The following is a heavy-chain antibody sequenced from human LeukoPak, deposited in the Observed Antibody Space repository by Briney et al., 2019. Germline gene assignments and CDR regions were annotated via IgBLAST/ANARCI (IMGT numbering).Heavy chain of an antibody. CDR3: ARGDYDSSGYYYYFDY. J-gene: IGHJ4*02. V-gene: IGHV4-30-2*01. D-gene: IGHD3-22*01. CDR2: IYHSGST. CDR1: GVSISSGGYS. Sequence: SQTLSLTCAVSGVSISSGGYSWSWIRRPPGKGLEWIGHIYHSGSTYYNPSLKSRVTISVDRSKNQFSLKLSSVTAADTAVYYCARGDYDSSGYYYYFDYWGQGTLVTVSS.